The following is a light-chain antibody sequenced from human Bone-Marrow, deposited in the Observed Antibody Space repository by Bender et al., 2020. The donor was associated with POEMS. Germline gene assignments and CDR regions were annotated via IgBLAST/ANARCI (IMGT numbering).Light chain of an antibody. CDR3: QSYDNSLGGWV. Sequence: QSVLTQPPSVSGAPGQRVTISCIGSSSNTGSGYDINWYQHLPGTAPKLLIYGYNNRPSGVPDRFSGSKSGTSASLAITGLQAEDEGDYYCQSYDNSLGGWVFGGGTKLTVL. J-gene: IGLJ3*02. V-gene: IGLV1-40*01. CDR2: GYN. CDR1: SSNTGSGYD.